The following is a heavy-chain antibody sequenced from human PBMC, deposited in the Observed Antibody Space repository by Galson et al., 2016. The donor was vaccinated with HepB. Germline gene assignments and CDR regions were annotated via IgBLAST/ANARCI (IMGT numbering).Heavy chain of an antibody. Sequence: QSGAEVKKPGESLKISCKGSGYDFTSYWIGWVRQMPGKGLEWMGIIYPGDSDARYSPSFQGQVTISADKSISTAYLQWSSLKASDTAMYYFARLGRDYYGSGRYRYYYYYGIDVWGQGTTVTVSS. D-gene: IGHD3-10*01. J-gene: IGHJ6*02. CDR3: ARLGRDYYGSGRYRYYYYYGIDV. CDR1: GYDFTSYW. CDR2: IYPGDSDA. V-gene: IGHV5-51*01.